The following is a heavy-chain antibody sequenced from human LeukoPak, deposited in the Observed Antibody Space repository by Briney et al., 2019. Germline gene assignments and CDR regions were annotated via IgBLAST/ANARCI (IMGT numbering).Heavy chain of an antibody. V-gene: IGHV4-30-4*01. J-gene: IGHJ4*02. D-gene: IGHD3-10*01. CDR3: ARGFGELLGMVYFDH. Sequence: SETLSLTCTVSGGSISSGDYYWSWIRQPPGKGLEWIGYIYYSGSTYYNPSLKSRVTISVDTSKNQFSLKLSSVTAADTAVYYCARGFGELLGMVYFDHWGQGTLVTVSS. CDR2: IYYSGST. CDR1: GGSISSGDYY.